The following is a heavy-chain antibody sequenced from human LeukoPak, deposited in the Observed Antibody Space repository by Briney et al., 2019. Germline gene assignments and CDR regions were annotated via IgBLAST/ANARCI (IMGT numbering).Heavy chain of an antibody. D-gene: IGHD3-10*01. CDR2: TFYSGST. Sequence: SETLSLTCTDSGGSISSGGYYWSWIRQHPGKGLEWIGYTFYSGSTDYNPSLKSRVIISVDTSKNQFSLKLSSVTAADTAVYYCASSMVRGVIAFDYWGQGTLVTVSS. V-gene: IGHV4-31*03. J-gene: IGHJ4*02. CDR1: GGSISSGGYY. CDR3: ASSMVRGVIAFDY.